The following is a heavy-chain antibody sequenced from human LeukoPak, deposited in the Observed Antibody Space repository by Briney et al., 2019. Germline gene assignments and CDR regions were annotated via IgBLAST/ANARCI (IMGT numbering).Heavy chain of an antibody. D-gene: IGHD2-2*01. J-gene: IGHJ4*02. CDR1: GGSFSGYY. Sequence: SETLSLTCAVYGGSFSGYYWSWIRQPPGKGLEWIGEINHSGSTNYNPSLKSRVTISVDTSKNQFSLKLSSVTAADTAVYYCARAAEGPSHLALDYWGQGTLVTVSS. CDR2: INHSGST. V-gene: IGHV4-34*01. CDR3: ARAAEGPSHLALDY.